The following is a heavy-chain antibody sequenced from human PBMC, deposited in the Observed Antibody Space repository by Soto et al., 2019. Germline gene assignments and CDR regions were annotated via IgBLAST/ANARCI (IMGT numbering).Heavy chain of an antibody. CDR3: ARAEQLVRNALDV. Sequence: EVQLVESGGGLVQPGGSLRLSCVASGFTFSGHWMHWVRQAPGKGLVWVSRINSDGSSTNYADSVKGRFTISRDNAKNTLYLQMDSLRVEDTAVYYCARAEQLVRNALDVWGQGTMVTVSS. CDR1: GFTFSGHW. J-gene: IGHJ3*01. V-gene: IGHV3-74*01. D-gene: IGHD6-13*01. CDR2: INSDGSST.